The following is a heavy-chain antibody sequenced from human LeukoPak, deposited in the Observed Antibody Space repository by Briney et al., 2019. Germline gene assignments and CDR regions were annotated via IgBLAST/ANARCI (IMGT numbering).Heavy chain of an antibody. Sequence: ASVKVSCKASGYTFTGYYMHWVRQATGQGLEWMGWMNPNSGNTGYAQKFQGRVTMTRNTSISTAYMELSSLRSEDTAVYYCARVPQGIAVAGSGGDYWGQGTLVTVSS. J-gene: IGHJ4*02. CDR3: ARVPQGIAVAGSGGDY. V-gene: IGHV1-8*02. CDR2: MNPNSGNT. CDR1: GYTFTGYY. D-gene: IGHD6-19*01.